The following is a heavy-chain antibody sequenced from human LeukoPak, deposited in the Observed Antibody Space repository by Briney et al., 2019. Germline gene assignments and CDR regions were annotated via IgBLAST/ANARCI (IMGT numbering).Heavy chain of an antibody. CDR3: ATDRERDPSVYYLV. V-gene: IGHV3-23*01. CDR1: GFTFTDYA. Sequence: GGSLRLSCAASGFTFTDYAMSWVRQAPEKGLEWLSTISDNGSQTYYTDSVKGRFTISRDNSRNTVFLQMNSLRAGDSGVYYCATDRERDPSVYYLVGGQGTLITVSS. D-gene: IGHD3-22*01. CDR2: ISDNGSQT. J-gene: IGHJ4*02.